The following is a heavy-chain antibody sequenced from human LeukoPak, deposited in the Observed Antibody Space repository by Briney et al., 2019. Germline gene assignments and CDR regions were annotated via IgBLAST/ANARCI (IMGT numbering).Heavy chain of an antibody. V-gene: IGHV3-11*04. CDR1: GFTFSDYY. D-gene: IGHD3-22*01. CDR2: ISSSGSTI. J-gene: IGHJ4*02. Sequence: GGSLRLSCAASGFTFSDYYMSWIRQAPGKGQEWVSYISSSGSTIYYADSVKGRFTISRDNAKNSLYLQMNSLRAEDTAVYYCASLYDSSGYFDYWGQGTLVTVSS. CDR3: ASLYDSSGYFDY.